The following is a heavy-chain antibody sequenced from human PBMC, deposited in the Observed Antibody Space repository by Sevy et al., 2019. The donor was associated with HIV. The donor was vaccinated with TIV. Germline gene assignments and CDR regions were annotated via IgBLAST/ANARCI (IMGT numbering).Heavy chain of an antibody. Sequence: GGSLRLSCAASGFSVSTNYMTWVRQAPGKGLEWVSGVYSGGRTEYADSVKGRLTIFRDISKNALFLEWSSLTAEDTAVYYCATCSSGDSYYYGMDVWGEGTTVTVSS. D-gene: IGHD4-17*01. CDR3: ATCSSGDSYYYGMDV. CDR1: GFSVSTNY. CDR2: VYSGGRT. J-gene: IGHJ6*04. V-gene: IGHV3-53*01.